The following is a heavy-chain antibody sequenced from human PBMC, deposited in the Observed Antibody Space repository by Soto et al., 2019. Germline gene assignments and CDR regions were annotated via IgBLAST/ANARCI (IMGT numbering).Heavy chain of an antibody. CDR3: AKLPGIAVAATSDH. Sequence: QVQLVESGGGVVQPGRSLRLSCAASGFTFSGYGMHWVRQAPGKGLEWVAVISYDGDNQYYADSVKGRFTISRDNSKDTLYLQMNSLRAEDTAVYYCAKLPGIAVAATSDHGGQGTLVTVSS. J-gene: IGHJ4*02. D-gene: IGHD6-19*01. V-gene: IGHV3-30*18. CDR1: GFTFSGYG. CDR2: ISYDGDNQ.